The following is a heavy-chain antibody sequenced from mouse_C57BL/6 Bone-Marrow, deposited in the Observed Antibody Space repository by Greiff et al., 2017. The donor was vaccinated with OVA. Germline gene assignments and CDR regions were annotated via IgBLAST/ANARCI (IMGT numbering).Heavy chain of an antibody. CDR2: LRSKSSNYAT. Sequence: DVKLVESGGGLVQPKGSLKLSCAASGFTFNTYAMHWVRQAPGKGLEWVARLRSKSSNYATYYADSVKARFTISRDDSPSMLYLQMNNLKSEYTAMYYWVRGSGLYDGYSWFAYWGQGTLVTVAA. CDR1: GFTFNTYA. CDR3: VRGSGLYDGYSWFAY. J-gene: IGHJ3*01. D-gene: IGHD2-3*01. V-gene: IGHV10-3*01.